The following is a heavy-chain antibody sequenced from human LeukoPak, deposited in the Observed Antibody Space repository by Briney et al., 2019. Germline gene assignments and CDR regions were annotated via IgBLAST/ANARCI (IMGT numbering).Heavy chain of an antibody. Sequence: ASVNVSCKASGYTFTGYYMHWVRQAPGQGLERMGWINPNSGGTNYAQKFQGRVSMTRDTSISTAYMELSRLRSDDTAVYYCAREEGYCSSTSCLPDYWGQGTLVTVSS. V-gene: IGHV1-2*02. CDR2: INPNSGGT. CDR3: AREEGYCSSTSCLPDY. J-gene: IGHJ4*02. D-gene: IGHD2-2*01. CDR1: GYTFTGYY.